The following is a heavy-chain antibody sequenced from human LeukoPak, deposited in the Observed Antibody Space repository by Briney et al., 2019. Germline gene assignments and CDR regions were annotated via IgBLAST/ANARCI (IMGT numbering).Heavy chain of an antibody. D-gene: IGHD5-12*01. V-gene: IGHV3-9*01. J-gene: IGHJ6*02. Sequence: GRSLGLSCAASGVTFDDYAMHWVRQPPGKGLEWVSAIDCNRGSKDYADSVKGRFTISRDNAGNSLYLQMNSLRPEDTALYYCAKSRGPYYLYYGMDVWGQGTKVTVS. CDR3: AKSRGPYYLYYGMDV. CDR1: GVTFDDYA. CDR2: IDCNRGSK.